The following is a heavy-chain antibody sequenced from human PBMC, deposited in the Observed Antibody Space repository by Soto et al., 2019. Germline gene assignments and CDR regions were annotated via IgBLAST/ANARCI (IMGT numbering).Heavy chain of an antibody. J-gene: IGHJ4*02. CDR2: FIAMLGTP. CDR1: GGTFGSQG. CDR3: ARGAMANFDY. V-gene: IGHV1-69*13. D-gene: IGHD5-18*01. Sequence: ASVKVSCKASGGTFGSQGIAWVRQAPGQGLEWMGGFIAMLGTPTYAKKVQGRATITADESLTSSYLELRSLRSEDTAVYFCARGAMANFDYWGQGTVVTVS.